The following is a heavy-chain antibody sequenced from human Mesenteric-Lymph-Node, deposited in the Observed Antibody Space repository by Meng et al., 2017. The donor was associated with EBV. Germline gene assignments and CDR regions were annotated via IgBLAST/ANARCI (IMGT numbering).Heavy chain of an antibody. CDR1: GTSIRSTNW. D-gene: IGHD4-17*01. Sequence: QVLLQESGPGLVKPSGXLSLTCAVSGTSIRSTNWWSWVRQSPGKGLEWIGEVYHFGATNYNPSLKSRVTISVDTSKTQFFLKLTSMTAADTAVYYCARRVTRVTTEYFDSWGQGTLVTVSS. CDR3: ARRVTRVTTEYFDS. V-gene: IGHV4-4*02. CDR2: VYHFGAT. J-gene: IGHJ4*02.